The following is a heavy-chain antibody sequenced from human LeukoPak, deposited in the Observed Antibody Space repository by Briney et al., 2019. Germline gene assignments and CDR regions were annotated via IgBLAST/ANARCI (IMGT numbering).Heavy chain of an antibody. CDR2: IRYDGSDK. J-gene: IGHJ4*02. Sequence: GGSLRLSCAASGFTFNDHYMSWIRQAPGKGLEWVSFIRYDGSDKLYADSVKGRFTVSRDNSKNTLYLQMNSLRPEDTAVYYCAKRGGSYIGYFDYWGQGTLVTVSS. CDR3: AKRGGSYIGYFDY. CDR1: GFTFNDHY. V-gene: IGHV3-30*02. D-gene: IGHD1-26*01.